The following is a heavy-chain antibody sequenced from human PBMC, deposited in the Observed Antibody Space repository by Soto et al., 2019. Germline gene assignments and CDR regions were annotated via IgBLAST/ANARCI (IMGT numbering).Heavy chain of an antibody. CDR3: AKETPDIVVVPAAPGTVQLWSLPDY. D-gene: IGHD2-2*01. V-gene: IGHV3-30*18. Sequence: PGGSLRLSCAASGFTFSSYGMHWVRQAPGKGLEWVAVISYDGSNKYYADSVKGRFTISRDNSKNTLYLQMNSLRAEDTAVYYCAKETPDIVVVPAAPGTVQLWSLPDYWGQGTLVTVSS. CDR2: ISYDGSNK. J-gene: IGHJ4*02. CDR1: GFTFSSYG.